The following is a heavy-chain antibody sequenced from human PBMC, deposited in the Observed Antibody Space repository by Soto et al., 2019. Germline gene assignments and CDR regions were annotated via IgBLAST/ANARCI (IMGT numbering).Heavy chain of an antibody. Sequence: SVKVYCKASGGTFSSYAISWVRQAPGQGLEWMGGIIPIFGTANYAQKFQGRVTITADESASTAYMELSSLRSEDTAVYYCARDGGAAAGTDYWGQGTLVTVSS. CDR3: ARDGGAAAGTDY. J-gene: IGHJ4*02. CDR1: GGTFSSYA. V-gene: IGHV1-69*13. D-gene: IGHD6-13*01. CDR2: IIPIFGTA.